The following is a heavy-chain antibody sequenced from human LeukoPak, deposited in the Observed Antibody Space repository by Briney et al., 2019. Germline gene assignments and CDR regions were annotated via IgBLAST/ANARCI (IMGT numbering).Heavy chain of an antibody. CDR2: MNQRGSM. CDR1: GASFTGYY. J-gene: IGHJ5*02. D-gene: IGHD2-15*01. CDR3: ARGRSRYCSGGSCYSYH. V-gene: IGHV4-34*01. Sequence: PSETLSLTCDVYGASFTGYYWSWIRQSPGKGLEWIGEMNQRGSMNYNPSLKSRVTISVDTSKNQFSLKLSSVTAADTAVYYCARGRSRYCSGGSCYSYHWGQGTLVTVSS.